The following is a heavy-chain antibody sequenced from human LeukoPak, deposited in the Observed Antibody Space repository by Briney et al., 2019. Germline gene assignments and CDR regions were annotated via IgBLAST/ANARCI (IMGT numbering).Heavy chain of an antibody. Sequence: GGSLRLSCAASGFTFSSYAMSWVHQAPGKGLEWVSAISGSGGSTYYADSVKGRFTISRDNSKNTLYLQMNSLRAEDTAVYYCAKGFEKTYYYDSSGFELNDYWGQGTLVTVSS. V-gene: IGHV3-23*01. CDR1: GFTFSSYA. CDR2: ISGSGGST. D-gene: IGHD3-22*01. J-gene: IGHJ4*02. CDR3: AKGFEKTYYYDSSGFELNDY.